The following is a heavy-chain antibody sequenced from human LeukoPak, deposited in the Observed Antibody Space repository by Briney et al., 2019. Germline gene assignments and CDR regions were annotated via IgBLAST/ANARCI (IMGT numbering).Heavy chain of an antibody. V-gene: IGHV1-8*03. D-gene: IGHD2-2*01. CDR1: GYTFTSYD. J-gene: IGHJ5*02. CDR2: MNPNSGNT. Sequence: GASVKVSCKASGYTFTSYDINWVRQATGQGLEWMGWMNPNSGNTDYAQKFQGRVTITRNTSISTAYMELSSLRSEDTAVYYCARGNERGYCSSTSCNRDNWFDPWGQGTLVTVSS. CDR3: ARGNERGYCSSTSCNRDNWFDP.